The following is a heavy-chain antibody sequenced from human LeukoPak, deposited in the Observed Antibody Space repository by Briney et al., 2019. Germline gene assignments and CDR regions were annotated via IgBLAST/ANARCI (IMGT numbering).Heavy chain of an antibody. D-gene: IGHD3-3*01. CDR3: ARDGDFWSGSLYYFDY. CDR1: GFTFSSYG. J-gene: IGHJ4*02. Sequence: PGGSLRLSCAASGFTFSSYGMHWVRQAPGKGLEWVAVISYDGSNKYYADSVKGRFTISRDNSKNTLYLQMNSLRAEDTAVYYCARDGDFWSGSLYYFDYWGQGTLVTVSS. V-gene: IGHV3-30*03. CDR2: ISYDGSNK.